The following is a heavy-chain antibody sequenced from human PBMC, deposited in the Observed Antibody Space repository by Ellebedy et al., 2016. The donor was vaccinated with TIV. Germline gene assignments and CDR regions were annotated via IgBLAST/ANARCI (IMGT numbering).Heavy chain of an antibody. D-gene: IGHD5-12*01. CDR1: GGTFSSYA. Sequence: AASVKVSCKASGGTFSSYAISWVRQAPGQGLEWMGWISAYNGNTNYAQKLQGRVTMTTDTSTSTAYMELRSLRSDDTAVYYCAISGYETDFDYWGQGTLVTVSS. CDR3: AISGYETDFDY. V-gene: IGHV1-18*01. CDR2: ISAYNGNT. J-gene: IGHJ4*02.